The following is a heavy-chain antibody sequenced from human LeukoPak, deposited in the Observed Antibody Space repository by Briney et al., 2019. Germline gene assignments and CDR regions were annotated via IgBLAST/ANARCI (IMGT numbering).Heavy chain of an antibody. V-gene: IGHV3-7*04. Sequence: GGSLRLSCAASGFTFSSYWMSWVRQAPGEGLEWVANIKQDGTEKYYMDSVKGRFSISRDNAKNSRYLQMNALRAEDTAVYYCARDVRPDYWGQGTLVTVST. J-gene: IGHJ4*02. CDR2: IKQDGTEK. CDR3: ARDVRPDY. D-gene: IGHD6-6*01. CDR1: GFTFSSYW.